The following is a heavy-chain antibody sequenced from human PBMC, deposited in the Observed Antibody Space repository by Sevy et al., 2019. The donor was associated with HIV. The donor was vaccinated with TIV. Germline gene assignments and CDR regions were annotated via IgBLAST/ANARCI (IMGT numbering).Heavy chain of an antibody. CDR2: IKREVEGEAT. CDR3: ATYISNYYEGHS. D-gene: IGHD3-22*01. Sequence: GGSLRLSCAASGFTFNNARMTWVRQAPGKGLEWLGRIKREVEGEATDYAAPGKGRFTISGDNSKNTLFLQMDGLKSEDTALYYCATYISNYYEGHSWGQGTLVTVSS. CDR1: GFTFNNAR. V-gene: IGHV3-15*01. J-gene: IGHJ4*02.